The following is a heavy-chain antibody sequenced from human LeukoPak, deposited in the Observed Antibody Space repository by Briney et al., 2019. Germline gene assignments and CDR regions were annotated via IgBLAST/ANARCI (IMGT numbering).Heavy chain of an antibody. CDR2: ISGSGGST. V-gene: IGHV3-23*01. D-gene: IGHD3-10*01. J-gene: IGHJ5*02. CDR1: GFTFSSYA. CDR3: AKRSTMVRGVISGGFDP. Sequence: QPGGSLRLSCAASGFTFSSYAMSWVRQAPGKGLEWVSAISGSGGSTYYADSVKGRFTISRDNSENTLYLQMNSLRAEDTAVYYCAKRSTMVRGVISGGFDPWGQGTLVTVSS.